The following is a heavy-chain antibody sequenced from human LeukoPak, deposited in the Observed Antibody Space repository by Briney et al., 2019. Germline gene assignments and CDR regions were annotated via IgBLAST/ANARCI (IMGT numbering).Heavy chain of an antibody. V-gene: IGHV3-23*01. CDR1: GFTFSSYA. CDR2: ISGSGGST. CDR3: AKDLRGYGTYYFDY. Sequence: PGRSLRLSCAASGFTFSSYAMSWVRQAPGKGLEWVSAISGSGGSTYYADSVKGRFTISRDNSKNTLYLQMNSLRAEDTAVYYCAKDLRGYGTYYFDYWGQGTLVTVSS. D-gene: IGHD4-17*01. J-gene: IGHJ4*02.